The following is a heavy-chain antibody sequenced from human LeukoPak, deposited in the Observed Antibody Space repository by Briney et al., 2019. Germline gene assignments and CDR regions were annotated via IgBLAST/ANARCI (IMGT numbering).Heavy chain of an antibody. D-gene: IGHD5-18*01. CDR2: IIPNFGTA. CDR1: GGTFSSYA. J-gene: IGHJ4*02. CDR3: ARFSTGYSYAPIDY. Sequence: ASVKVSCKASGGTFSSYAISWVRQAPGQGLEWMGGIIPNFGTANYAQKFQGRVRITADESTSTAYMELSSLRSEDTAVYCCARFSTGYSYAPIDYWGQGTLVTVSS. V-gene: IGHV1-69*01.